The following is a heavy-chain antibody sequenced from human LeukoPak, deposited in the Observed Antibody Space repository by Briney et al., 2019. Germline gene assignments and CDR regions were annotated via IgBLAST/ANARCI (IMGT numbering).Heavy chain of an antibody. V-gene: IGHV3-30*03. D-gene: IGHD5-18*01. CDR3: VRENRRRYNYGDYFYYGMDV. Sequence: GGSLTLSCAASGFTLRIYGMHGVRQAPGRGREGVAVISYEGSNIHYAASVTARFTISRDIAENYFYLQMNNLRAGDTAVYYCVRENRRRYNYGDYFYYGMDVWGQGTTVTVSS. J-gene: IGHJ6*02. CDR2: ISYEGSNI. CDR1: GFTLRIYG.